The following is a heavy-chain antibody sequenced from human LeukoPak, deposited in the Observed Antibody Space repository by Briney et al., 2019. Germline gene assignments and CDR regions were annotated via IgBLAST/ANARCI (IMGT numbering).Heavy chain of an antibody. V-gene: IGHV1-58*01. Sequence: GASVKVPCKASGFTFTSSAVQWVRQARGQRLEWIGWIVVGSGNTNYAQKFQERVTITRAMSTSTAYMELTSLRSEDTAVYYCARDQRVPYNDSSGYYPPSVDYYYGIDVWGQGTTVTVSS. J-gene: IGHJ6*02. CDR2: IVVGSGNT. D-gene: IGHD3-22*01. CDR1: GFTFTSSA. CDR3: ARDQRVPYNDSSGYYPPSVDYYYGIDV.